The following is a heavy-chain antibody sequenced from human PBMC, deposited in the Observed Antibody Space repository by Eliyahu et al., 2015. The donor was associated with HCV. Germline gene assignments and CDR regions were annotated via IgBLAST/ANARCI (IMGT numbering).Heavy chain of an antibody. D-gene: IGHD6-19*01. CDR1: GXXIPTYS. V-gene: IGHV4-59*01. Sequence: QVQLQESGPGLVKPSETLSLTCTVXGXXIPTYSWXWIRQPPGKGLEWVGYIHYSGGANYNPSLKSRVTISVDTSKNQSSLNLTSVTAADTAVYYCASGGGGIAVAGTGGWFDPWGQGTLVTVSS. CDR3: ASGGGGIAVAGTGGWFDP. CDR2: IHYSGGA. J-gene: IGHJ5*02.